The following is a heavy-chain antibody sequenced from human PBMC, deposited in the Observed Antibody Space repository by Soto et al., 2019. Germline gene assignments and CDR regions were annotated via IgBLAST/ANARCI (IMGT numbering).Heavy chain of an antibody. CDR2: IYSGGST. CDR3: AREAAAAAFAY. D-gene: IGHD6-13*01. J-gene: IGHJ4*02. V-gene: IGHV3-66*01. CDR1: GFTVSSNY. Sequence: EVQLVESGGGLVQPGGSLRLSCAASGFTVSSNYMSWVRQAPGEGLEWVSVIYSGGSTYYADSVKGRFTISRDNSKNTLYLQMNSLRAEDTAGYYCAREAAAAAFAYWGQGTLVTVSS.